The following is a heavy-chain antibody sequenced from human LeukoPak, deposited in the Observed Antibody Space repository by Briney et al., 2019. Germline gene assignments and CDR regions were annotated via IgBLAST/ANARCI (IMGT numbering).Heavy chain of an antibody. CDR1: GGSINSGDYY. CDR3: ARVRFLEWFFDY. Sequence: PSETLSLTCTVSGGSINSGDYYWSWIRQPPGKGLEWIGYIYYSGSTYYNSPLKSRVTISVDTSKNQFSLKLSSVTAADTAVYYCARVRFLEWFFDYWGQGTVVTVSS. J-gene: IGHJ4*02. D-gene: IGHD3-3*01. V-gene: IGHV4-30-4*08. CDR2: IYYSGST.